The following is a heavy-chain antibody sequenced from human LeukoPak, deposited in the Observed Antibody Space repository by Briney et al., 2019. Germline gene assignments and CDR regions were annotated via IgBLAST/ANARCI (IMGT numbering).Heavy chain of an antibody. Sequence: PVKVSCKASGGTFSSYAISWVRQAPGQGLEWMGGIIQQTTHRSSRAESTSTAYMELSSLRSEDTAVYYCARAPDMAVAGVYFDYWGQGTLVTVSS. V-gene: IGHV1-69*13. CDR2: IIQ. CDR3: ARAPDMAVAGVYFDY. D-gene: IGHD6-19*01. J-gene: IGHJ4*02. CDR1: GGTFSSYA.